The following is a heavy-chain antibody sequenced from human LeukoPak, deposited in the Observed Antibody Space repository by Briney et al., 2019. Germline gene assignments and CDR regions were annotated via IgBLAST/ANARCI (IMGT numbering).Heavy chain of an antibody. V-gene: IGHV1-18*01. D-gene: IGHD1-1*01. J-gene: IGHJ6*02. CDR2: ISAYNGNT. CDR1: GYTFTSYG. CDR3: ARGSLDDYYYYGMDV. Sequence: ASVKVSCKASGYTFTSYGISWVRQAPGQGLEWMGWISAYNGNTNYAQKLQGRVTMTTDTSTSTAYMEPRSLRSDDTAVYYCARGSLDDYYYYGMDVWGQGTTVTVSS.